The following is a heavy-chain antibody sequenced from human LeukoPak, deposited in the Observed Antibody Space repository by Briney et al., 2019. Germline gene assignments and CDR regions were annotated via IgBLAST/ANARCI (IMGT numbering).Heavy chain of an antibody. CDR2: INHSGST. Sequence: SETLSLTCAVYGGSFSGYYWSWIRRPPGKGLEWIGEINHSGSTNYNPSLKSRVTISVDTSKNQFSLKLSSVTAADTAVYYCAREGPKIDYWGQGTLVTVSS. J-gene: IGHJ4*02. CDR1: GGSFSGYY. CDR3: AREGPKIDY. V-gene: IGHV4-34*01.